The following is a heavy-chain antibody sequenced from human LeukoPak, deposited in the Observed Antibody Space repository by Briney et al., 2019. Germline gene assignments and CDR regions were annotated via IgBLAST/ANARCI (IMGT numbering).Heavy chain of an antibody. Sequence: PSETLSLTCTISSGSISRYYWSWIRQPPGKGLEWIGYIYYSGSTNYNPSLKSRVTISVDTSKNQFSLKLSSVTAADTAVYYCARRRDYFDYWGQGTLVTVSS. CDR2: IYYSGST. CDR3: ARRRDYFDY. V-gene: IGHV4-59*01. J-gene: IGHJ4*02. CDR1: SGSISRYY.